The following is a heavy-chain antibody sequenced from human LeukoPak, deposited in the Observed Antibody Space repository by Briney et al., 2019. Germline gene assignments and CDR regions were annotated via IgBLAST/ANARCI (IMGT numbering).Heavy chain of an antibody. CDR1: GFTFSSYA. D-gene: IGHD2-2*01. J-gene: IGHJ4*02. CDR2: IGGSGDTT. V-gene: IGHV3-23*01. CDR3: AEDSVVVPGLVNHFDS. Sequence: GGSLRLSCAASGFTFSSYAMTWVRQAPGKGLEWVSSIGGSGDTTYYADSVKGRFTISRDNFKNRLYLQMNSLRAEDTALYYCAEDSVVVPGLVNHFDSWGQGTLVTVSS.